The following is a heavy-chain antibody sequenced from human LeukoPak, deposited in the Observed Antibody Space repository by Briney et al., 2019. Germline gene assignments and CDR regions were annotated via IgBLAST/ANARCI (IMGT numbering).Heavy chain of an antibody. J-gene: IGHJ4*02. Sequence: GGSLRLSCAASGFTFSSYWMSWVRQAPGKGLEWVANIKQDGSEKYYVDSVKGRFTISRDNSKNTLYLQMNSLRAEDTAVYYCARAPSLLTGYLIDYWGQGTLVTVSS. CDR3: ARAPSLLTGYLIDY. CDR1: GFTFSSYW. V-gene: IGHV3-7*01. D-gene: IGHD3-9*01. CDR2: IKQDGSEK.